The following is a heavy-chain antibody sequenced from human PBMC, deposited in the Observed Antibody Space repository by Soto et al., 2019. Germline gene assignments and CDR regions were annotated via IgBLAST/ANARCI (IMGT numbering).Heavy chain of an antibody. J-gene: IGHJ6*02. Sequence: QVQLVESGGGVVQPGRSLRLSCAASGFTFSSYAMHWVRQAPGKGLEWVAVISYDGSNKYYADSVKGRFTISRDNSKNTLYLQMNSLRAEDTAVYYCAPSRQGTTLLADYYYGMDVWGQGTTVTVSS. CDR1: GFTFSSYA. CDR3: APSRQGTTLLADYYYGMDV. CDR2: ISYDGSNK. V-gene: IGHV3-30-3*01. D-gene: IGHD1-1*01.